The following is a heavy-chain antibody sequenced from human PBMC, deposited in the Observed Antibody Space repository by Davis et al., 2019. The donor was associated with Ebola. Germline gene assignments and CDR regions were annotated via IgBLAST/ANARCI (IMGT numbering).Heavy chain of an antibody. Sequence: PGGSLRLSCAASGFTFSSYAMSWVRQAPGKGLEWVSAISGSGGSTYYADSVKGRFTISRDNSKNTLYLQMNSLRAEDTAVYYCAKDLARYCSGGSCYPALDGMDVWGQGTTVTVSS. V-gene: IGHV3-23*01. CDR1: GFTFSSYA. J-gene: IGHJ6*02. CDR2: ISGSGGST. D-gene: IGHD2-15*01. CDR3: AKDLARYCSGGSCYPALDGMDV.